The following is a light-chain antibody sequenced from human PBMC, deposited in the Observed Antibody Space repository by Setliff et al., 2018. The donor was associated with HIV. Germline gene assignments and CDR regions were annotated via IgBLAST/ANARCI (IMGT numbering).Light chain of an antibody. CDR2: DVI. CDR3: SSYTTSSTLYV. Sequence: QSALAQPASVSGSPGQSITISCTGISSDVGGYYSVSWYQQHPGKAPKLMIYDVINRPSGVSNRFSGPRSGNTASLTISGLQVEDEADYYCSSYTTSSTLYVFGPGTKVTV. V-gene: IGLV2-14*03. CDR1: SSDVGGYYS. J-gene: IGLJ1*01.